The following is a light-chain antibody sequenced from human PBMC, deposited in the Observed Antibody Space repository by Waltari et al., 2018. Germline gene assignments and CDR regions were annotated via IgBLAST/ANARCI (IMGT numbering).Light chain of an antibody. Sequence: DIQMTQSPSTLSASVGDRVTITCRASQTVSPWLAWYQHKPGKAPKLLIYKASSLESGVPSRFSGSGSGTEFTLTISCLQPDDFATYYCQHYKTSSRTFGQGTKVEFK. CDR1: QTVSPW. CDR3: QHYKTSSRT. V-gene: IGKV1-5*03. J-gene: IGKJ1*01. CDR2: KAS.